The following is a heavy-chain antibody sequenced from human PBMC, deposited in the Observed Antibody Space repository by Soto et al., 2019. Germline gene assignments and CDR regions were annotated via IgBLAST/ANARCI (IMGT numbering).Heavy chain of an antibody. CDR3: ARDRLSQTISDDAFDI. CDR2: INHSGST. V-gene: IGHV4-34*01. Sequence: SETLSLTCAVYGGSFSGYYWSWIRQPPGKGLEWIGEINHSGSTNYNPSLKSRVTISVDTSKNQFSLKLSSVTAADTAVYYCARDRLSQTISDDAFDISCQGIMVTV. D-gene: IGHD3-3*01. J-gene: IGHJ3*02. CDR1: GGSFSGYY.